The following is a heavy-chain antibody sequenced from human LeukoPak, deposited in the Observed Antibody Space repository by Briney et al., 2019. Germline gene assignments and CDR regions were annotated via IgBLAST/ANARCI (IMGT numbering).Heavy chain of an antibody. CDR3: ARKALGALE. Sequence: SETLSLTCTVSGGSISSYYWSWIRQPPGKGLEWIGYIYYSGTTTYNPSLKSRVTISLDTSKKQFSLKLSSVTAADTAVYYCARKALGALEWGQGTLVTVSS. CDR2: IYYSGTT. J-gene: IGHJ4*02. V-gene: IGHV4-59*01. CDR1: GGSISSYY. D-gene: IGHD1-26*01.